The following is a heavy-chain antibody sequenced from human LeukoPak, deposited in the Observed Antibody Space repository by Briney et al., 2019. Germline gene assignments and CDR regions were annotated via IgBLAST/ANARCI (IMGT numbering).Heavy chain of an antibody. V-gene: IGHV3-30*02. CDR3: AKDPGYYDSSGDPYYFDY. CDR2: IRYDGSNK. Sequence: GGSLRLSCAASGFTFSSYSMNWARQAPGKGLEWVAFIRYDGSNKYYADSVKGRFTISRDNSKNTLYLQMNSLRAEDTAVYYCAKDPGYYDSSGDPYYFDYWGQGTLVTVSS. CDR1: GFTFSSYS. D-gene: IGHD3-22*01. J-gene: IGHJ4*02.